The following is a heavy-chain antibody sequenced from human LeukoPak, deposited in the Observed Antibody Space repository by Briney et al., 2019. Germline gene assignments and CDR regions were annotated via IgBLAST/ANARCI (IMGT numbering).Heavy chain of an antibody. CDR2: IIPILGIA. Sequence: SVKVSYKASGGTFSSYAISWVRQAPGQGLEWMGRIIPILGIANYAQKFQGRVTIIADKSTRTAHMELSRLRSEDTAVYYCASTYSSSSAHPFDYWGQGTLVTVSS. CDR3: ASTYSSSSAHPFDY. CDR1: GGTFSSYA. J-gene: IGHJ4*02. V-gene: IGHV1-69*04. D-gene: IGHD6-6*01.